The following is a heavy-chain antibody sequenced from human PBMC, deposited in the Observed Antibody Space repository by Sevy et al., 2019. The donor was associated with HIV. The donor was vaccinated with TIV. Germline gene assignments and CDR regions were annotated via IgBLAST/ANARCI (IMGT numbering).Heavy chain of an antibody. Sequence: SEILSLTCTVSGGSISSGGYYWSWIRQHPGKGLEWIGYIYYSGSTYYNPSLKSRVTISVDTSKNQFSLKLSSVTAADTAVYYCARRGYYYGMDVWGQGTTVTVSS. D-gene: IGHD3-10*01. CDR2: IYYSGST. V-gene: IGHV4-31*03. CDR1: GGSISSGGYY. J-gene: IGHJ6*02. CDR3: ARRGYYYGMDV.